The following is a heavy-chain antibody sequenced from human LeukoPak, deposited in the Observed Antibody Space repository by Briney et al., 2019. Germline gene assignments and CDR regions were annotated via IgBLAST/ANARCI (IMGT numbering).Heavy chain of an antibody. Sequence: GGSLRLSCAASGFTFSSYGMHWVRQAPGKGLEWVAVISYDGSNKYYADSVKGRFTISRDNSKNKLYLQMNSLRAEDTAVYYCAKVDCSSTSCYYGMDVWGKGTTVTVSS. CDR1: GFTFSSYG. J-gene: IGHJ6*04. V-gene: IGHV3-30*18. CDR3: AKVDCSSTSCYYGMDV. CDR2: ISYDGSNK. D-gene: IGHD2-2*01.